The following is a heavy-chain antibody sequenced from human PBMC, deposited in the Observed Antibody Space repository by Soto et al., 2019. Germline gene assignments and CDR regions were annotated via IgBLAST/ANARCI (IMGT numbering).Heavy chain of an antibody. J-gene: IGHJ6*02. Sequence: ASVKVSCKASGYTFTGYYMHWVRQAPGQGLEWMGWINPNSGGTNYAQKFQGRVTMTRDTSISTAYMELSRLRSDDTAVYYCASLVRAAPGPPGSYYYYYGMDVWGQGTTVTVSS. D-gene: IGHD1-26*01. CDR1: GYTFTGYY. CDR2: INPNSGGT. V-gene: IGHV1-2*02. CDR3: ASLVRAAPGPPGSYYYYYGMDV.